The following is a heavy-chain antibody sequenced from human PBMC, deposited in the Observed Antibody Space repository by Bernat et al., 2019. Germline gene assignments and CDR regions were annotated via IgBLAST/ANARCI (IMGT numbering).Heavy chain of an antibody. J-gene: IGHJ1*01. CDR2: IKQDGSVQ. Sequence: EVQLVASGGALVQPGGSLRLSCVGSGFSFSGIWMTWVRQAPGKGLEWVANIKQDGSVQHYVDSVKGRFIISRDNTKNSLFIQMNSLRVDDTAVYYCARGYGPEDWGQGTLVTVSS. CDR3: ARGYGPED. CDR1: GFSFSGIW. V-gene: IGHV3-7*03. D-gene: IGHD2-8*02.